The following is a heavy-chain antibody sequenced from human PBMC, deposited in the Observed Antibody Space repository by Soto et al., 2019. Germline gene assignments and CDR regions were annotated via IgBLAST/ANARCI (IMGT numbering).Heavy chain of an antibody. V-gene: IGHV3-23*04. CDR1: GFTFNSYA. CDR2: ISVGSGSP. Sequence: EVHLVESGGDLVQPGGSLRLSCAASGFTFNSYAMSWVRQAPGKGLEWVSGISVGSGSPYYADSVKGRFTISRDNSKNKLYIEMNSLRVGDTALYYCAKEPGADYGDYCDYWGQGTLVTVSS. CDR3: AKEPGADYGDYCDY. D-gene: IGHD4-17*01. J-gene: IGHJ4*02.